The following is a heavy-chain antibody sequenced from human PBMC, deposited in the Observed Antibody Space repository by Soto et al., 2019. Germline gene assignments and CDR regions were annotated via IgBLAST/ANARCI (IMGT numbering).Heavy chain of an antibody. CDR3: ARQTWGSGSYYKLPPYYFDY. J-gene: IGHJ4*02. D-gene: IGHD3-10*01. V-gene: IGHV4-39*01. CDR2: IYYSGST. Sequence: SETLSLTCTVSGGSISSGGYYWGWIRQPPGKGLEWIGSIYYSGSTYYNPSLKSRVTISVDTSKNQFSLKLSSVTAADTAVYYCARQTWGSGSYYKLPPYYFDYWGQGTLVTVSS. CDR1: GGSISSGGYY.